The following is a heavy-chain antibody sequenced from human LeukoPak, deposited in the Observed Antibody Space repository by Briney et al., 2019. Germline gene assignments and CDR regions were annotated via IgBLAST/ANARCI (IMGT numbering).Heavy chain of an antibody. V-gene: IGHV3-11*01. Sequence: PGGSLRLSCAASGFTFSDYHMSWIRQAPGKGLEWVSYISSSGSTIYYADSVKGRFTISRDNAKNSLYLQMNSLRAEDTAVYYCARVFGGHHYDSSGYYWNWFDPWGQGTLVTVSS. CDR3: ARVFGGHHYDSSGYYWNWFDP. CDR2: ISSSGSTI. D-gene: IGHD3-22*01. CDR1: GFTFSDYH. J-gene: IGHJ5*02.